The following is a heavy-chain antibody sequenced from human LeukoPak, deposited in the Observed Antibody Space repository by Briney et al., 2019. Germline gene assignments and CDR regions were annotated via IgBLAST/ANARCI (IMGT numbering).Heavy chain of an antibody. J-gene: IGHJ4*02. D-gene: IGHD3-3*01. CDR1: GYTFTSYG. V-gene: IGHV1-18*01. CDR2: ISAKNGNT. CDR3: ARDTEWKKSPDYFDY. Sequence: ASVKVSCKAPGYTFTSYGISWVRQAPGQGLEWMGWISAKNGNTNYAQKVQGRVTMTTDTSTSTAYMELRSLRSDDTAVYYCARDTEWKKSPDYFDYWGQGTLVTVSS.